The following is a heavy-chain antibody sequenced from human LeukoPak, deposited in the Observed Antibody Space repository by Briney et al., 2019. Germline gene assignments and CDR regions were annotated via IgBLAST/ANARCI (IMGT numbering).Heavy chain of an antibody. V-gene: IGHV3-23*01. CDR1: GFVFNKYT. Sequence: GVTLRLSCAASGFVFNKYTKSWDRQATEKGLEGVSTISGCGGGTYYADSVKGRFTISRDDSKNTLYLQLNSLRAEDTAIYYCAKDLGRYLNNFFDYWGHGALVTVSS. CDR3: AKDLGRYLNNFFDY. J-gene: IGHJ4*01. D-gene: IGHD1-26*01. CDR2: ISGCGGGT.